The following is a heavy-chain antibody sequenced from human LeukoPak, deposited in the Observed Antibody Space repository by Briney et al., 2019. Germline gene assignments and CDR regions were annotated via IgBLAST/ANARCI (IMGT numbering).Heavy chain of an antibody. D-gene: IGHD3-3*01. CDR2: IYYSGST. CDR3: ARQSFTIFGVVTNFDY. CDR1: GGSISSYY. V-gene: IGHV4-59*08. Sequence: TSETLSLTCTVSGGSISSYYWSWIRQPPGKGLEWIGYIYYSGSTNYNPSLKSRVTISVDTSKNQFSLKLSSVTAADTAVYYCARQSFTIFGVVTNFDYWGQGTLVTVSS. J-gene: IGHJ4*02.